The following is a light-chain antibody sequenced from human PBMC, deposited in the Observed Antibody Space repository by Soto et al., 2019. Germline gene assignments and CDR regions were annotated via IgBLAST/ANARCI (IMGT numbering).Light chain of an antibody. CDR2: QVT. V-gene: IGLV2-14*01. J-gene: IGLJ1*01. Sequence: QSVLTQPASVYGAPGQSITISGTGTSSDIGGYYYVAWYQHHPGKAPKLLIYQVTNRPSRVSNRFSGSKSGNTASLTISGLQADDEADYYCTSCSSSDIFYVFGTGTKVTVL. CDR3: TSCSSSDIFYV. CDR1: SSDIGGYYY.